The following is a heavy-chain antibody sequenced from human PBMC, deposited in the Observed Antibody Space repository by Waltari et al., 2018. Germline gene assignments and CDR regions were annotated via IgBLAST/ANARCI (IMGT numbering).Heavy chain of an antibody. J-gene: IGHJ1*01. D-gene: IGHD3-10*01. CDR3: ARAITMVRGVPEN. CDR1: GSPFPGYS. Sequence: QVQLVQSGAEVKKPGASVKVSCKASGSPFPGYSMPRVRQAPGQGLELMGWIHPNSGGTNYAQKFQGRVTMTRDTSISTAYMELSRLRSDDTAVYYCARAITMVRGVPENWGQGTLVTVSS. V-gene: IGHV1-2*02. CDR2: IHPNSGGT.